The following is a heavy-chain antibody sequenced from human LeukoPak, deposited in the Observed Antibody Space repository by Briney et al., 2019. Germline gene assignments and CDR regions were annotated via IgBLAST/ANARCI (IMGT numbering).Heavy chain of an antibody. D-gene: IGHD6-13*01. V-gene: IGHV4-4*07. Sequence: PSETLSLTCTVSGGSISSYYWSWIRQPAGKGLEWIGRIYTSGSTYYSPSLKSRVTISVDTSKNQLSLKLSSVTAADTAVYYCARRGSRWYWYFDYWGQGTLVTVSS. CDR3: ARRGSRWYWYFDY. CDR1: GGSISSYY. J-gene: IGHJ4*02. CDR2: IYTSGST.